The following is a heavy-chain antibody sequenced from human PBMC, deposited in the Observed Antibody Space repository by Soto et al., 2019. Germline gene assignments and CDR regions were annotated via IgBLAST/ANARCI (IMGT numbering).Heavy chain of an antibody. J-gene: IGHJ5*02. CDR2: IYPDDSDT. D-gene: IGHD3-3*01. CDR1: GYSLTNYW. V-gene: IGHV5-51*01. Sequence: RGESLKISCKGSGYSLTNYWIGWVRQMPGKGLEWMGMIYPDDSDTKYSPSFQGQVTFSADKSINTAYLQWSSLKASDTAIYYCARLEWLSLAAWFDPWGQGTLVTVSS. CDR3: ARLEWLSLAAWFDP.